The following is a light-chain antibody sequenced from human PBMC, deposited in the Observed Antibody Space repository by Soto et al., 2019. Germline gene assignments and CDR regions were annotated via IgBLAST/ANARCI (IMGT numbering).Light chain of an antibody. CDR2: RND. CDR3: STWDDSLSGII. Sequence: QSVLTQPPSASGTPGQRVTISCSGSSSNIGRNYVYWYQKVPGTAPKLLVYRNDQRPYGVPDRFYGSKSGTSASLAISRLRSEDEAEYFCSTWDDSLSGIIFGRGTKVTVL. CDR1: SSNIGRNY. V-gene: IGLV1-47*01. J-gene: IGLJ2*01.